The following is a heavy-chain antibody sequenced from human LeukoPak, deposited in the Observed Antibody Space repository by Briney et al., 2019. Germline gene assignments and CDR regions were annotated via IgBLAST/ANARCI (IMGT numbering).Heavy chain of an antibody. Sequence: GGSLRLSCAASGFTFSSYGMHWVRQAPGKGLEWVSAIGGRGDRTYYADSVKGRFTISRDNSKNTLCLQMSSLRAEDTAVYYCAKVDPTGAYFDYWGQGTLVTVSS. D-gene: IGHD4-17*01. CDR1: GFTFSSYG. V-gene: IGHV3-23*01. J-gene: IGHJ4*02. CDR3: AKVDPTGAYFDY. CDR2: IGGRGDRT.